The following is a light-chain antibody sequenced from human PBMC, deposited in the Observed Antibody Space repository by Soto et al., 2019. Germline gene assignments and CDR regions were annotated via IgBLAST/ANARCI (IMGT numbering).Light chain of an antibody. V-gene: IGKV3-11*01. CDR3: HQYNNWPPWT. J-gene: IGKJ1*01. CDR1: QSVGTY. Sequence: EIVLKQSPATLSLSPGERATLSCRASQSVGTYLAWYQQKPGQAPRLLIYDASNRAAGVPVRFSGSGSGTDFTLTISSLQSEDFAVYYCHQYNNWPPWTFGQGTKVDI. CDR2: DAS.